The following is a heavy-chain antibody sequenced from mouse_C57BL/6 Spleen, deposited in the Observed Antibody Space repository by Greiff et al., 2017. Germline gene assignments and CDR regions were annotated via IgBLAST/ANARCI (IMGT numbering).Heavy chain of an antibody. J-gene: IGHJ2*01. D-gene: IGHD1-1*01. V-gene: IGHV5-9*01. CDR1: GFTFSSYT. Sequence: DVMLVESGGGLVKPGGSLKLSCAASGFTFSSYTMSWVRQTPETRLEWVATISGGGGNTSYPDSVKGRFPISRDNAKNTLYLQMSSLRSEDTALYYCARHPVVATRRYYFAYWGQGTTLTVSS. CDR2: ISGGGGNT. CDR3: ARHPVVATRRYYFAY.